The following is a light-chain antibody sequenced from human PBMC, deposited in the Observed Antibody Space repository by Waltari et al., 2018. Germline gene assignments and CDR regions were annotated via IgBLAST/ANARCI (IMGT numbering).Light chain of an antibody. V-gene: IGKV2-28*01. Sequence: VLTQSPLSLPVSPGDPASTSSRYSQRLLHSSGYNYWDWYLQKPGEPPQLLVYCGSGRDSGVPDRFSSRGSGADFILKISKVEADDVGVYYFMQALQSPTFGQGTRLEIK. CDR1: QRLLHSSGYNY. CDR3: MQALQSPT. J-gene: IGKJ5*01. CDR2: CGS.